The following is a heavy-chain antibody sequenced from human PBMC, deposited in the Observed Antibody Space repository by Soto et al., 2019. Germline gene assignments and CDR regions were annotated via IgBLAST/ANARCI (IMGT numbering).Heavy chain of an antibody. Sequence: QITLKESGPTLGKRTQTLTLTCTFSVFSLTTTGLGVAWIRQPPGKALEWLALIYWDDNDRYSASLRSRLTITKATSKNQVVLTLTDVDPPDTATYYCAQSRSISPSWFHPWGQGTLVTVSS. CDR1: VFSLTTTGLG. CDR3: AQSRSISPSWFHP. V-gene: IGHV2-5*02. J-gene: IGHJ5*02. CDR2: IYWDDND. D-gene: IGHD1-26*01.